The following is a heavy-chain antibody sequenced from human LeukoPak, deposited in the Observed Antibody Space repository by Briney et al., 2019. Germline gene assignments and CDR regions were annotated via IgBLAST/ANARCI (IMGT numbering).Heavy chain of an antibody. Sequence: EAPVKVSCKASGYTFTDFGFIWVRQAPGQGLEWMGWVSTYNGDTDYAKKFQDRVAMTTESSTQTTFMELRNLRSDDTAVYYCARAESMALYFLYWGQGTLVSVSS. V-gene: IGHV1-18*01. J-gene: IGHJ1*01. CDR1: GYTFTDFG. CDR2: VSTYNGDT. CDR3: ARAESMALYFLY. D-gene: IGHD1-14*01.